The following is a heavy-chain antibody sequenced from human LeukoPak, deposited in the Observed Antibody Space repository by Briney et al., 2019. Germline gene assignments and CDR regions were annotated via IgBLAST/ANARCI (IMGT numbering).Heavy chain of an antibody. J-gene: IGHJ6*02. Sequence: ASVKVSCKASGYTFTGYYMRWVRQAPGQGLEWMGWINPNSGGTNYAQKFQGRVTMTRDTSISTAYMELSRLRSDDTAVYYCARASRGLAYCGGDCQNYYYYGMDVWGQGTTVTVSS. CDR2: INPNSGGT. CDR3: ARASRGLAYCGGDCQNYYYYGMDV. D-gene: IGHD2-21*02. V-gene: IGHV1-2*02. CDR1: GYTFTGYY.